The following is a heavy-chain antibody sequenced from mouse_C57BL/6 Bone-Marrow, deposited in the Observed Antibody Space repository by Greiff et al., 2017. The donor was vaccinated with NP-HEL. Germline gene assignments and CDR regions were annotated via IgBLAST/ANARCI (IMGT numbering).Heavy chain of an antibody. D-gene: IGHD1-1*01. Sequence: DVMLVESGGGLVKPGGSLKLSCAASGFTFSSYTMSWVRQTPEKRLEWVATISGGGGNTYYPDSVKGRFTISRDNAKNTLYLQMSSLRSEDTALYYCARHYYYGSILFDYWGQGTTLTVSS. CDR1: GFTFSSYT. CDR3: ARHYYYGSILFDY. V-gene: IGHV5-9*01. CDR2: ISGGGGNT. J-gene: IGHJ2*01.